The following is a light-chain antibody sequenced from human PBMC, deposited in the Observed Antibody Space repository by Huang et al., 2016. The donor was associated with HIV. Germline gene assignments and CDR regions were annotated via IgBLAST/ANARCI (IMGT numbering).Light chain of an antibody. J-gene: IGKJ3*01. V-gene: IGKV3-15*01. CDR2: GAS. CDR3: QQYNDWPIT. CDR1: QSVGGN. Sequence: EIVMTQSPATLSVSPVERVTLSCRASQSVGGNFAWYQQKPGPPPRLLIFGASTRATGIPVRFRGSGSGTEFTLTITSPQSEDFAVYYCQQYNDWPITFGPGTKVDIK.